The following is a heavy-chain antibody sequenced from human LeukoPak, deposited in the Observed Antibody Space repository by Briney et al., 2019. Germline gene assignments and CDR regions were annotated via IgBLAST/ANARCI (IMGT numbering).Heavy chain of an antibody. CDR2: IIPIFGTT. Sequence: SVKVSCKASGGTFSSYAISWVRQAPGQGLEWMGGIIPIFGTTNYAQRFQDRVTITADKSTSTAYMELSSLRSEDTAVYYCARGDILAGYSPVDYWGQGTLVTVSS. CDR3: ARGDILAGYSPVDY. J-gene: IGHJ4*02. CDR1: GGTFSSYA. V-gene: IGHV1-69*06. D-gene: IGHD3-9*01.